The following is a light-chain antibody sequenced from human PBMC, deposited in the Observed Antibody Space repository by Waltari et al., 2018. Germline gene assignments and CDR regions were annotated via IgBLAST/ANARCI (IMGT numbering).Light chain of an antibody. CDR3: QQSYSPLST. Sequence: DIQMTKSPSSLSASVGDRVPIPGRTSQSISTYLNWYQQKPGKAPQLLISDTSSLQSGVPSRFSGRGSGTDFTLTISSLQAEDLATYYYQQSYSPLSTFGQGTKVEIK. V-gene: IGKV1-39*01. J-gene: IGKJ1*01. CDR2: DTS. CDR1: QSISTY.